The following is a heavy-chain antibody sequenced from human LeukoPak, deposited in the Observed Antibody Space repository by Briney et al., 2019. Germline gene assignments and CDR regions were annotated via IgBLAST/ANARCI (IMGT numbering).Heavy chain of an antibody. Sequence: SETLSLTCTVSGGSISSGDYYWSWIRQPPGTGLEWIGYIYYSGSTYYNPSLKSRVTISVDTSKNQFSLKLSSVTAADTAVYYCARDYYGSGSSSEIYYCYGMDVWGKGTTVTVSS. CDR3: ARDYYGSGSSSEIYYCYGMDV. CDR2: IYYSGST. J-gene: IGHJ6*04. D-gene: IGHD3-10*01. V-gene: IGHV4-30-4*01. CDR1: GGSISSGDYY.